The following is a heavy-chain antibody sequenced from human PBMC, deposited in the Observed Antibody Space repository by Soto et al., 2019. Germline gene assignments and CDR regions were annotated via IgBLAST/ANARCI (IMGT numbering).Heavy chain of an antibody. Sequence: QVQLVESGGGVVQPGRSLRLSCAASGFTFSSYGMHWVRQAPGKGLEWVAVISYDGSNKYYADSVKGRFTISRDNSKNTLYLQRNSLGAEDTAVYYCAKEGGYYGSGSYSVGENYYGMDVWGQGTTVTVSS. J-gene: IGHJ6*02. V-gene: IGHV3-30*18. CDR1: GFTFSSYG. D-gene: IGHD3-10*01. CDR2: ISYDGSNK. CDR3: AKEGGYYGSGSYSVGENYYGMDV.